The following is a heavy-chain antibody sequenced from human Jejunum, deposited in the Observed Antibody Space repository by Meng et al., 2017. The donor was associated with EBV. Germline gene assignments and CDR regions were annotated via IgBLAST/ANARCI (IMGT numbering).Heavy chain of an antibody. J-gene: IGHJ4*02. V-gene: IGHV4-4*02. CDR2: IYHGGGT. CDR1: GGSISDNDW. D-gene: IGHD3-22*01. CDR3: AGNGYYALEY. Sequence: QVQLRESGPRLEKPSGTLSLACVVSGGSISDNDWLSWVRQPPGKGLEWLGEIYHGGGTNYNPSLESRVTISVDKSKNQFSLKLNSVTVADTAVYYCAGNGYYALEYWGPGILVTVSS.